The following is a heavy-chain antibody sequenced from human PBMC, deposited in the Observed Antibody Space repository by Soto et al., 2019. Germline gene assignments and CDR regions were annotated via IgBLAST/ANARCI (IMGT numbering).Heavy chain of an antibody. D-gene: IGHD2-21*01. V-gene: IGHV3-33*01. J-gene: IGHJ4*02. CDR3: ARGFLYYYFDY. Sequence: QVQLVESGGGVVQPGRSLRLSCAASGFTFSSYGMHWVRQAPGKGLEWVAVIWYDGSNKYYADSVKGRFTIFRDNSKNTLYLQMNSLRAEDTAVYYCARGFLYYYFDYWGQGTLVTVSS. CDR1: GFTFSSYG. CDR2: IWYDGSNK.